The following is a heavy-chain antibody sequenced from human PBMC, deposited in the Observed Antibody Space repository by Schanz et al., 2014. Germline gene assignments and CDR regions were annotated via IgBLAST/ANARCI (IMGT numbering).Heavy chain of an antibody. CDR3: ARDRGYCSGGSCLTFDY. CDR1: GFTFSSYA. J-gene: IGHJ4*02. CDR2: ISYDGSNK. V-gene: IGHV3-30-3*01. D-gene: IGHD2-15*01. Sequence: QVQLVESGGGVVQPGRSLRLSCAAYGFTFSSYAMHWVRQAPGKGLEWVAVISYDGSNKYYADSVKGRFTISRDNSKNTLYLQMNTLRAEDTAVYYCARDRGYCSGGSCLTFDYWGQGTRDTGSS.